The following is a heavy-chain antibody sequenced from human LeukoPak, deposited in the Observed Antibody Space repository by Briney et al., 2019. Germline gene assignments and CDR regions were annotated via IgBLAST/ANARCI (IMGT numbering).Heavy chain of an antibody. CDR3: ASRSD. V-gene: IGHV4-34*01. CDR1: GGSFSGYY. CDR2: INHSGSI. Sequence: PSETLSLTCAVYGGSFSGYYWSWIRQPPGKGLEWIGEINHSGSINYNPSLKSRVTISVDTSKNQFSLKLSSVTAADTAVYYCASRSDWGQGTLVTVSS. J-gene: IGHJ4*02.